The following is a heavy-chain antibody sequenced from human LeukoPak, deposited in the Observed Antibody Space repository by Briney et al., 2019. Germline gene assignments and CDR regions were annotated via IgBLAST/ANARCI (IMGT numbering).Heavy chain of an antibody. CDR1: GGTFSSYA. Sequence: SVKVSCKASGGTFSSYAISWVRQAPGQGLEWMGRIIPILGIANYAQKFQGRVTITADKSTSTAYMELSSLRSEDTAVYYCASSGPPDQYYYDSSGYGDAFDIWGQGTIVTVSS. CDR2: IIPILGIA. J-gene: IGHJ3*02. D-gene: IGHD3-22*01. CDR3: ASSGPPDQYYYDSSGYGDAFDI. V-gene: IGHV1-69*04.